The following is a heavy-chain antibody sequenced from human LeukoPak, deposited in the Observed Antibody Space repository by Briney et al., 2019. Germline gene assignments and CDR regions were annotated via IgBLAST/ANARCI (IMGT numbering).Heavy chain of an antibody. CDR3: ARDGYYYGSGRSNWFDP. CDR1: GGIFISYA. Sequence: SVKVSFKASGGIFISYAISWVRQAPGQGLEWMGGIIPIFGTANYAQKFQGRVTITADESTSTAYMELSSLRSEDTAVYYCARDGYYYGSGRSNWFDPWGQGTLVTVSS. J-gene: IGHJ5*02. V-gene: IGHV1-69*01. CDR2: IIPIFGTA. D-gene: IGHD3-10*01.